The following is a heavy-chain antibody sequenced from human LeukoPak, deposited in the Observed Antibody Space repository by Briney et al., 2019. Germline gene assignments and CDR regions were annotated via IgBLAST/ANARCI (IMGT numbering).Heavy chain of an antibody. CDR3: AREIGPIQLHLWGSAFDY. Sequence: ASVKVSCKASGYTFTGYYMHWVRQAPGQGLEWMGWINPNSGGTNYAQKFQGRVTMTRDTSTNTVYMDLSSLRSEDTAVYYCAREIGPIQLHLWGSAFDYWGQGTLVTVSS. D-gene: IGHD5-18*01. V-gene: IGHV1-2*02. J-gene: IGHJ4*02. CDR2: INPNSGGT. CDR1: GYTFTGYY.